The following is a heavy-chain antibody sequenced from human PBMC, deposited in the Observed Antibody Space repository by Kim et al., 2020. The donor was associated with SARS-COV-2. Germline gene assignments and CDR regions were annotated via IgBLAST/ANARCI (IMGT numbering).Heavy chain of an antibody. Sequence: YYVDSVKGRFTISRDTAKNSVFLQITGLRAEDTAVYHCARIGYTSSSFDYWGQGTPVTVSS. CDR3: ARIGYTSSSFDY. D-gene: IGHD6-6*01. V-gene: IGHV3-7*03. J-gene: IGHJ4*02.